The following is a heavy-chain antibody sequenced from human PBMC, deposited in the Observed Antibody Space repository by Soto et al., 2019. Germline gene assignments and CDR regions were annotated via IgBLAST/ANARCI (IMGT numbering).Heavy chain of an antibody. CDR1: GFSLSTNGVG. Sequence: QITLKESGPTLVKPTQTLTLTCTFSGFSLSTNGVGVGWIRQPPGKALEWLALIYWDDSKHYSPSLNSRLPITKDTSRNLVVLTMTDMDPVDTATYYCAKKGGGDYILGYWGQGTLVTVSS. D-gene: IGHD4-17*01. CDR2: IYWDDSK. J-gene: IGHJ4*02. CDR3: AKKGGGDYILGY. V-gene: IGHV2-5*02.